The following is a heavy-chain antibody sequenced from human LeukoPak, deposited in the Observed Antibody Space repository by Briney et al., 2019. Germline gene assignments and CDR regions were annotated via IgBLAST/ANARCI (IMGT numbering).Heavy chain of an antibody. J-gene: IGHJ4*02. CDR3: ARGWGYSYGSYGYFDY. CDR1: GGSISSGGYY. D-gene: IGHD5-18*01. CDR2: IYYSGST. V-gene: IGHV4-31*03. Sequence: PSQALSLTCTVSGGSISSGGYYWSWICQHPGKGLEWIVYIYYSGSTYYNPSLKSRVTISVDTSKNQFSLKLSSVTAADTAVYYCARGWGYSYGSYGYFDYWGQGTLVTVSS.